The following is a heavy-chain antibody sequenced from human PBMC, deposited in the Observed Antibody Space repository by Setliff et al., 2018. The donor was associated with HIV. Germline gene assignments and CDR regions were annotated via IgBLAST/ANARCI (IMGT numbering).Heavy chain of an antibody. Sequence: SETLSLTCTVSGGSISNSLWWSWVRQPPGKGLEWIGEIYHGGGTNYNPSLKSRVTMSVDKSKNQCSLKLSSVTAADTAVYYCARWRDNWNSGFDYWGQGTLVTVSS. CDR2: IYHGGGT. V-gene: IGHV4-4*02. CDR1: GGSISNSLW. D-gene: IGHD1-7*01. J-gene: IGHJ4*02. CDR3: ARWRDNWNSGFDY.